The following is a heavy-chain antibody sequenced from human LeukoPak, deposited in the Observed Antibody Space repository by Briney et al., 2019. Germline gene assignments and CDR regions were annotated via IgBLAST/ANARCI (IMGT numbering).Heavy chain of an antibody. D-gene: IGHD3-22*01. J-gene: IGHJ4*02. V-gene: IGHV4-39*01. CDR1: GGSISSYY. CDR2: IYYSGST. CDR3: ASLHIGLGDSSGYYVYYFDY. Sequence: SETLSLTCTVSGGSISSYYWGWIRQPPGKGLEWIGSIYYSGSTYYNPSLKSRVTISVDTSKNQFSLKLSSVTAADTAVYYCASLHIGLGDSSGYYVYYFDYWGQGTLVTVSS.